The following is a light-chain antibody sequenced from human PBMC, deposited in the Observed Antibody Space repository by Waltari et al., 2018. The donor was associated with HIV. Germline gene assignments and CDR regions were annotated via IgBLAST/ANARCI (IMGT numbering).Light chain of an antibody. CDR2: RNN. J-gene: IGLJ3*02. CDR3: AAWDDSLSGWV. Sequence: QSVLTQPPSASGTPGQRVTISCSGSTSNIETNYVYWYQHLPGTTPKLLIFRNNQRPSGVPDRCSASKSDTSASLAIRGLRSEDEADYYCAAWDDSLSGWVFGGGTKLTVL. V-gene: IGLV1-47*01. CDR1: TSNIETNY.